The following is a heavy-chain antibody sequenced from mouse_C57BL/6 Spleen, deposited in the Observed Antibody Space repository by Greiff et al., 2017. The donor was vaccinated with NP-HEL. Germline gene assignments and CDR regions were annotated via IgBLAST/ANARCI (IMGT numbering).Heavy chain of an antibody. J-gene: IGHJ2*01. CDR3: TTRGGQTAQAHFDY. Sequence: VQLKQSGAELVRPGASVKLSCTASGFNIKDYYMHWVKQRPEQGLEWIGRIDPEDGDTEYAPKFQGKATMTADTSSNTAYLQLSSLTSEDTAVYYCTTRGGQTAQAHFDYWGQGTTLTVSS. CDR2: IDPEDGDT. CDR1: GFNIKDYY. D-gene: IGHD3-2*02. V-gene: IGHV14-1*01.